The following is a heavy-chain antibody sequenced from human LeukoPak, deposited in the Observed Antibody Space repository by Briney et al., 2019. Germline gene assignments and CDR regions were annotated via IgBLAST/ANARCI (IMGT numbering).Heavy chain of an antibody. CDR3: ARSASGTYYYYGMGV. D-gene: IGHD1-7*01. V-gene: IGHV4-31*03. Sequence: PSETLSLTCTVYGGSISSGDYYWSWIRQHPGKGLEWIGYIYYSGSTYYNPSLKSRVTISVDTSKNQFSLKLSSVTAADTAVYYCARSASGTYYYYGMGVWGQGTTLTVSS. J-gene: IGHJ6*02. CDR2: IYYSGST. CDR1: GGSISSGDYY.